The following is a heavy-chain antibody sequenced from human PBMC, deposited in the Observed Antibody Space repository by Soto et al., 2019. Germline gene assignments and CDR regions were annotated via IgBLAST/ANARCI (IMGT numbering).Heavy chain of an antibody. CDR3: ARVLGGGYNLNYFDY. CDR2: IYYSGST. V-gene: IGHV4-31*03. J-gene: IGHJ4*02. Sequence: PSETLSLTCTVSGGSISSGGYYWSWIRQHPGKGLEWIGYIYYSGSTYYNPSLKSRVTISVDTSKNQFSLKLSSVTAADTAVYYCARVLGGGYNLNYFDYWGQGTLVTVSS. D-gene: IGHD5-12*01. CDR1: GGSISSGGYY.